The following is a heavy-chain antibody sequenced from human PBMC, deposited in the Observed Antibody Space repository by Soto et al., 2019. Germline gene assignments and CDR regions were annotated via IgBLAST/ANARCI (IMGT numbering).Heavy chain of an antibody. Sequence: GASVKVSCKASGYTFTGYYMHWVRQAPGQGLEWMGRIIPVFGTANHAQKFQGRVTITADKSASTVNMELSSLRSEDTAVYYCARGAATKILVLMYDALEIWGQGTMVTVSS. J-gene: IGHJ3*02. CDR1: GYTFTGYY. CDR2: IIPVFGTA. D-gene: IGHD5-12*01. V-gene: IGHV1-69*06. CDR3: ARGAATKILVLMYDALEI.